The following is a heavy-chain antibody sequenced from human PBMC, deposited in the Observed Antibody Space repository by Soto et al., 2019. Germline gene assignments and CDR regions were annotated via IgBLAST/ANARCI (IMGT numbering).Heavy chain of an antibody. CDR1: GFTFSSYS. Sequence: EVQLVESGGGLVKPGGSLRLSCAASGFTFSSYSMNWVRQAPGKGLEWVSSISSSSSYIYYADSVKGRFTISRDNAKNSLYLQMNSLRAEDTAVYYCARGDSSGYPDAFDIWGQGTMVTVSS. CDR2: ISSSSSYI. D-gene: IGHD3-22*01. CDR3: ARGDSSGYPDAFDI. J-gene: IGHJ3*02. V-gene: IGHV3-21*01.